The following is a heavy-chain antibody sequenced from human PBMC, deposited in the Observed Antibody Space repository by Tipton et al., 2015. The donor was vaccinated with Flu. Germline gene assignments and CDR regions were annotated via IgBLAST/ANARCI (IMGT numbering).Heavy chain of an antibody. J-gene: IGHJ4*02. CDR3: VRLFRGTYHIDY. V-gene: IGHV1-2*02. CDR1: GYTFTGHY. CDR2: INPDSGDT. Sequence: QVQLVQSGAEVEKPGASVKVSCKASGYTFTGHYMHWVRQAPGQGPEWMGWINPDSGDTKYAQNFQGRVTMTRDTSISTAYMELNRLTSDDTAVYYCVRLFRGTYHIDYWGQGTLVTVSS. D-gene: IGHD3-16*02.